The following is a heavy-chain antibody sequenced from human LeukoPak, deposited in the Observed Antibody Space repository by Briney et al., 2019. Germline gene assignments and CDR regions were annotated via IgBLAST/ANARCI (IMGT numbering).Heavy chain of an antibody. D-gene: IGHD3-22*01. CDR1: GFTISSYE. V-gene: IGHV3-48*03. J-gene: IGHJ4*02. CDR2: ISSSGSTI. Sequence: PGGSLRLSCAASGFTISSYEMNWVRQAPGKGLEWVSYISSSGSTIYYADSVKGRFTISRDNAKNSLYLQMNSLRAEDTAVYYCARERYDSSGFDYWGQGTLVTVSS. CDR3: ARERYDSSGFDY.